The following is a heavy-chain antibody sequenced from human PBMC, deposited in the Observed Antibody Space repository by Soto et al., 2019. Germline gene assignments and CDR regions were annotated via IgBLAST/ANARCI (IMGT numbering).Heavy chain of an antibody. J-gene: IGHJ6*02. CDR1: GFTFSNYG. Sequence: QVQLVESGGGVVQPGRSLRLSCAASGFTFSNYGMHWVRQAPGKGLEWVAIIWHDGNNKYYADSVRGRFIISRDKSKNRLYLQMNSLRAEDTAVYYCASDLVGASDSYGLDVWGQGTPVTVSS. V-gene: IGHV3-33*01. CDR2: IWHDGNNK. D-gene: IGHD1-26*01. CDR3: ASDLVGASDSYGLDV.